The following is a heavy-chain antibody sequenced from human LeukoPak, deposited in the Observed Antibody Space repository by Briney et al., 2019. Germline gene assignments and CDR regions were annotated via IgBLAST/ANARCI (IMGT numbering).Heavy chain of an antibody. CDR2: ISHSGST. D-gene: IGHD3-22*01. Sequence: SETLSLTCTVSGYSTSIAFYWGWIRHPPGKGLEWIGSISHSGSTYYNPSLKSRVTISVDTSKNQFSLKLSSVTAADTAVYYCARGFDYYDSSGYLSNWYFDLWGRGTLVTVSS. CDR1: GYSTSIAFY. V-gene: IGHV4-38-2*02. CDR3: ARGFDYYDSSGYLSNWYFDL. J-gene: IGHJ2*01.